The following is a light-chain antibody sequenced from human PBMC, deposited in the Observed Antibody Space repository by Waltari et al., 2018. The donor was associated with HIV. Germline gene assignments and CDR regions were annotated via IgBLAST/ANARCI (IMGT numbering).Light chain of an antibody. CDR2: GNS. Sequence: QSVLTQPPSVSGAPGQRVTISCTGSSSNIGAGYDVHWYQQLPGTAPKRRICGNSKRPSGVPDRFSGSKSGTSASLAITGLQAEEEADYYCQSYDSSLSAYVVFGGGTKLTVL. CDR1: SSNIGAGYD. V-gene: IGLV1-40*01. CDR3: QSYDSSLSAYVV. J-gene: IGLJ2*01.